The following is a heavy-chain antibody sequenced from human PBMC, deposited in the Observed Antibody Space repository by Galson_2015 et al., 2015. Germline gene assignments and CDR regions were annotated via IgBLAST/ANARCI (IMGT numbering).Heavy chain of an antibody. CDR3: AKGKPGTGAFDV. CDR2: IDPSDSFV. J-gene: IGHJ4*02. Sequence: QSGAEVKKPGESLRIPCKGSGYSFSTHWIIWLRHVPGKGLEWMGRIDPSDSFVNYNPSLQGRVSFSVDKSITTAYLDLNALKAPDTAIYYCAKGKPGTGAFDVWGQGALVIVSS. V-gene: IGHV5-10-1*01. D-gene: IGHD3-10*01. CDR1: GYSFSTHW.